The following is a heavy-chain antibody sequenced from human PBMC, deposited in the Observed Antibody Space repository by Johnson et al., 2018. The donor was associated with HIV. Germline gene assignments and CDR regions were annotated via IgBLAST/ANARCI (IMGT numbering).Heavy chain of an antibody. J-gene: IGHJ3*02. V-gene: IGHV3-30*02. Sequence: QVQLVESGGGVVQPGGSLRLSCAASGFTFSSYGMHWVRQAPGKGLEWVAFIRYDGSNKYYADSVKGRFTISRDNSKNTLYLQMNSLRAEDTAVYYCAKDIKRYCGCDCNDAFDIWGQGTMVTVSS. CDR2: IRYDGSNK. D-gene: IGHD2-21*02. CDR1: GFTFSSYG. CDR3: AKDIKRYCGCDCNDAFDI.